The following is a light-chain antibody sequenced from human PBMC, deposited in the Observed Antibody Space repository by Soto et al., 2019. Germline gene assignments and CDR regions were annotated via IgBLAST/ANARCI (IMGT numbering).Light chain of an antibody. CDR3: SSYTSSSTLEVV. J-gene: IGLJ2*01. V-gene: IGLV2-14*01. CDR1: SSDVGGYNY. CDR2: EVS. Sequence: QSALTQPAFVSGSPGQSITISCTGTSSDVGGYNYVSWYQQHPGKAPKLMIYEVSNRPSGVSNRFSGSKSGNTASLTISGLQAEDEADYYCSSYTSSSTLEVVFGGGTKVTVL.